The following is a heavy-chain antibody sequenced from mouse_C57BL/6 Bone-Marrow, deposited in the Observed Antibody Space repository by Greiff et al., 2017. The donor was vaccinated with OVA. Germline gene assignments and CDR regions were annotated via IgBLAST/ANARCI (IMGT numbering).Heavy chain of an antibody. V-gene: IGHV1-26*01. CDR2: INPNNGGT. D-gene: IGHD2-4*01. J-gene: IGHJ3*01. CDR1: GYTFTDYY. CDR3: ARRDYDGVPFAY. Sequence: VQLQQSGPELVKPGASVKISCTASGYTFTDYYMNWVKQSHGKSLEWIGDINPNNGGTSYNQKFKGKATLTVDKSSSTAYMELRSLTSEDSAVYYCARRDYDGVPFAYWGQGTLVTVSA.